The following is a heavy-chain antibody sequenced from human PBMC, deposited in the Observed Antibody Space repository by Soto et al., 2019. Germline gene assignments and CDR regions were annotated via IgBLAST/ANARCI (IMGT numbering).Heavy chain of an antibody. D-gene: IGHD1-1*01. CDR1: GYTFTTSG. V-gene: IGHV1-18*01. CDR2: ISTYNGDT. CDR3: ARQGNGPYYYDGLDV. Sequence: QVQLVQSGPEVRKPGASVKVSCEASGYTFTTSGISWVRQVPGQELAWMAEISTYNGDTNSAQNFQGRVLMTADTSTGTVYMGLMSLKFDDTAVYYCARQGNGPYYYDGLDVWGQGTTVTVSS. J-gene: IGHJ6*02.